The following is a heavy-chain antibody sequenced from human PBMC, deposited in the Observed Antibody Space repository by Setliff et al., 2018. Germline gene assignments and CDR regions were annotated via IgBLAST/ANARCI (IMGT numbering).Heavy chain of an antibody. CDR2: ISAYTGNT. D-gene: IGHD3-9*01. CDR3: ARGQTLRHFDWPTAFDY. J-gene: IGHJ4*02. V-gene: IGHV1-18*01. CDR1: GYTLTSSG. Sequence: ASVKVSCKASGYTLTSSGITWVRQAPGQGLEWMGWISAYTGNTNYAQKLQGRVTMTTDTPTSTAYMELRSLTSDDTAVYYCARGQTLRHFDWPTAFDYWGLGTLVTVSS.